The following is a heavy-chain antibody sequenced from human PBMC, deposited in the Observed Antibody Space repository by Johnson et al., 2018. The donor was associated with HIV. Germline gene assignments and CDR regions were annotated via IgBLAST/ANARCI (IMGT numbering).Heavy chain of an antibody. J-gene: IGHJ3*02. CDR1: GFTFDDYA. CDR3: AKDAAAAALRAFDN. CDR2: IYSGGST. Sequence: VLLVESGGGLVQPGRSLRLSCAASGFTFDDYAMHWVRQAPGKGLEWVSVIYSGGSTYYADSVKGRFTISRDNSKNTLYLQMNSLRAEDTAVYYCAKDAAAAALRAFDNWGQGTMVTVSS. D-gene: IGHD6-13*01. V-gene: IGHV3-23*03.